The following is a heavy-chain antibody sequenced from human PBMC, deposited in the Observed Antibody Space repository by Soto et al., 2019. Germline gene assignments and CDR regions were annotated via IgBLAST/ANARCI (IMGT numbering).Heavy chain of an antibody. Sequence: ASVRVSCKASGYTFTSYGISWVRQAPGQGLEWMGWISAYNGNTNYAQKLQGRVTMTTDTSTSTAYMELRSLRSDDTAVYYCAREVITENWFDPWGQGTLVTVSS. CDR2: ISAYNGNT. CDR1: GYTFTSYG. V-gene: IGHV1-18*01. D-gene: IGHD1-20*01. CDR3: AREVITENWFDP. J-gene: IGHJ5*02.